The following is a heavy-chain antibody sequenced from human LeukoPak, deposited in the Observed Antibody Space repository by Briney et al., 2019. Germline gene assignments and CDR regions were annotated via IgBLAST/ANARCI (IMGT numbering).Heavy chain of an antibody. CDR1: GFSFGNYA. Sequence: PGGSLRLSCAASGFSFGNYAMSWVRQAPGKGLQWVSQISGTGGATWYAGFARDRFTISRDNSKKTLYLQMSGLRVEDTAMYYGVKDPRDTYGTNWFVSWGQGTLLIVSS. CDR3: VKDPRDTYGTNWFVS. J-gene: IGHJ5*01. CDR2: ISGTGGAT. D-gene: IGHD2-21*01. V-gene: IGHV3-23*01.